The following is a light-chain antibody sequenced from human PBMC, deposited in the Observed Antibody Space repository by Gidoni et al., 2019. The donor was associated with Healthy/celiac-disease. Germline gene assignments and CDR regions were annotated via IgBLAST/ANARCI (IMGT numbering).Light chain of an antibody. J-gene: IGKJ4*01. CDR2: DAS. CDR1: QSVSSY. Sequence: DIVLTPSPATLSLSPGDRATRSCRASQSVSSYLAWYQQNPGQAPRLLIYDASNRASSLAAMCSGGGAGTVFTLTSSILEPEDLAFYYCQQGSNWLSFGGGTKVEIK. V-gene: IGKV3-11*01. CDR3: QQGSNWLS.